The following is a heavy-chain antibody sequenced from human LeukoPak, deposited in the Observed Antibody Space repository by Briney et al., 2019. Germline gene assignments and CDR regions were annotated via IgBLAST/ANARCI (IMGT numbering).Heavy chain of an antibody. CDR2: IYYSGST. V-gene: IGHV4-30-4*08. CDR3: ARGVGAQFDY. J-gene: IGHJ4*02. Sequence: SETLSLTCTVSVGSISSGDYYWSWICQPPGKGLEWIGYIYYSGSTYYNPSLKSRVTISVDTSKNQFSLKLSSVTAADTAVYYCARGVGAQFDYWGQGTLVTVSS. D-gene: IGHD1-26*01. CDR1: VGSISSGDYY.